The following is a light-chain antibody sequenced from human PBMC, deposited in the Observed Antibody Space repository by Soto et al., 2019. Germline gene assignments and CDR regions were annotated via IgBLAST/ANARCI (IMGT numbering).Light chain of an antibody. CDR1: QSVSSY. CDR3: QQRSNWPYT. CDR2: DAS. V-gene: IGKV3-11*01. J-gene: IGKJ2*01. Sequence: EIVLTQSPATLSLSPGERATLSCRASQSVSSYLAWYQQKPDQAPRLLIYDASNRATGIPARFSGSGSGTDFTLTISSLEPEDFAVYYCQQRSNWPYTFGQGT.